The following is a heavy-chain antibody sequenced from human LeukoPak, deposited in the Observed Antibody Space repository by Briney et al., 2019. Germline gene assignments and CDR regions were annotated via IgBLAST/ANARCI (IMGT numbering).Heavy chain of an antibody. V-gene: IGHV1-18*01. CDR1: GYTFTSYG. Sequence: ASVKVSCKASGYTFTSYGISWVRQAPGQGLEWMGWISAYNGNTNYAQKLQGRVTMTTETSTSTAYMELRSLRSDDTAVYYCASGDRSTSPYYFDYWGQGTLVTVSS. J-gene: IGHJ4*02. CDR2: ISAYNGNT. D-gene: IGHD2-2*01. CDR3: ASGDRSTSPYYFDY.